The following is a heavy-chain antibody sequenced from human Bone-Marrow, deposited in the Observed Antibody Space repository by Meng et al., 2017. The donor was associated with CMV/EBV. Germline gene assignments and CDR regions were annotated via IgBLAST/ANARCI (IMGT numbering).Heavy chain of an antibody. V-gene: IGHV4-34*01. D-gene: IGHD6-19*01. CDR2: INHSGST. CDR3: ARERIAVAGTKYYGMDV. Sequence: GSLRLSCVVYGRSFSGYYWSWIRQPPGKGLEWIGEINHSGSTNYNPSLKSRVTISVDTSKNQFSLKLSSVTAADTAVYYCARERIAVAGTKYYGMDVWGQGTTVTVSS. CDR1: GRSFSGYY. J-gene: IGHJ6*02.